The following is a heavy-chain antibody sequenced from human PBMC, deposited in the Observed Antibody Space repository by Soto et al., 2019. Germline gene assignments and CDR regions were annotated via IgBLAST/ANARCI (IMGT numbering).Heavy chain of an antibody. CDR1: GYTFTGDG. CDR3: VRDGSGCIIDS. CDR2: ISVFNGNT. D-gene: IGHD3-16*01. J-gene: IGHJ3*01. V-gene: IGHV1-18*01. Sequence: QVQLVQSGAEVKKPGASVKVSCKTSGYTFTGDGINWVRQAPGHGREWMGWISVFNGNTKYGQNIQDRVIMTTDTSTSTAYMELRSIRSDDTAVYFCVRDGSGCIIDSWGQGTMLIVSS.